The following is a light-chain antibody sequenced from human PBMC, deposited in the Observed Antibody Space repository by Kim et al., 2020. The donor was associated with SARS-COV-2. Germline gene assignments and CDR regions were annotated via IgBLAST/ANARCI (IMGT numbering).Light chain of an antibody. J-gene: IGKJ5*01. V-gene: IGKV1D-16*01. Sequence: DIQMTQSPSSLSASVGDRVTISCRASQGVDVWLAWYQQKPGKAPKSLISGASNLKSGVPSRFSGSGSGTDFTLIISSLQPEDFATYYCLQYNSYPLTYSQGTRLEIK. CDR1: QGVDVW. CDR2: GAS. CDR3: LQYNSYPLT.